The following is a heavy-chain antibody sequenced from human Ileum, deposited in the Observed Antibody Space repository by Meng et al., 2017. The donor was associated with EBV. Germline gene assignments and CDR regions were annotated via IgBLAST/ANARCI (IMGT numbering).Heavy chain of an antibody. J-gene: IGHJ4*02. D-gene: IGHD3-10*01. V-gene: IGHV1-2*06. CDR3: ARGKSGSYSLDY. Sequence: VQSRSEVEKPGHSVNVSCKASGYTFTGYYMHWVRQAPGQGLEWMGRINPNTGGTNYAQNFQGRVTMTRDTSITTAYMELSRLRSADTAMYYCARGKSGSYSLDYWGQGTLVTVSS. CDR2: INPNTGGT. CDR1: GYTFTGYY.